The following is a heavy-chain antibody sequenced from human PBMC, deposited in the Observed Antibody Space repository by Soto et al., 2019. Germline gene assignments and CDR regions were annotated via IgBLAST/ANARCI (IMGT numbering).Heavy chain of an antibody. Sequence: GASVKVSCKASGYTFTGYYMHCVRQAPGQGLEWMGWINPNSGGTNYAQKFQGWVTMTRDTSISTAYMELSRLRSDDTAVYYCARGDFWSGPHTFDYWGQGTLVTVSS. V-gene: IGHV1-2*04. CDR3: ARGDFWSGPHTFDY. CDR2: INPNSGGT. CDR1: GYTFTGYY. J-gene: IGHJ4*02. D-gene: IGHD3-3*01.